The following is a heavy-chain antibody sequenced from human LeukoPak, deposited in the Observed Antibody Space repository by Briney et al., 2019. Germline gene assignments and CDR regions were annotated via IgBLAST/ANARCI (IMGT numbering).Heavy chain of an antibody. D-gene: IGHD3-10*01. CDR1: GYSISTSYY. CDR2: IYHSGNT. J-gene: IGHJ5*02. Sequence: SETLSLTCTVSGYSISTSYYWGWIRQPPGKGLEWIGSIYHSGNTYYNPSLKSRVTISVDTSKNQFSLKLSSVTAADTAVYSCARGSVRGEFDPWGQGTLVTVSS. CDR3: ARGSVRGEFDP. V-gene: IGHV4-38-2*02.